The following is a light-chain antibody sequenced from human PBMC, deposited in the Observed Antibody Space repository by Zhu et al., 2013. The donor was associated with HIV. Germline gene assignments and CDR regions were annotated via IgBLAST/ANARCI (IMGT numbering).Light chain of an antibody. J-gene: IGLJ1*01. V-gene: IGLV3-21*01. CDR3: QAWDSSTYYV. Sequence: SYELTQPPSVSVAPGKTARIPCGGNNIGSKSVHWYQQKPGQAPVLVIYDDSDRPSGIPERFSGSNSGNTATLTISGTQAMDEADYYCQAWDSSTYYVFGTGTKVTVL. CDR2: DDS. CDR1: NIGSKS.